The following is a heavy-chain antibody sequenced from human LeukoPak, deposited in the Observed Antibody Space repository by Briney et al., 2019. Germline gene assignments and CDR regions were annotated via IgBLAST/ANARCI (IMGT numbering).Heavy chain of an antibody. V-gene: IGHV3-7*01. Sequence: SGGSLRLSCAAPGFIFSSNWMGWVRKAPGKGLEWVAHIKRDGSQKYYLDSVKGRFTISRDNAKNSLYLQMNSLRVEDTAVYYCARLGLEVGGPNWFDPWGQGTLVTVSS. CDR3: ARLGLEVGGPNWFDP. J-gene: IGHJ5*02. D-gene: IGHD1-1*01. CDR2: IKRDGSQK. CDR1: GFIFSSNW.